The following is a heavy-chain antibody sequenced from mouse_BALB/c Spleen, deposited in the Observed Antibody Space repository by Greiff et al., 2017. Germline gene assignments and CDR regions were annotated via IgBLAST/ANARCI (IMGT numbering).Heavy chain of an antibody. CDR3: ARCPPGYYFDY. D-gene: IGHD2-2*01. Sequence: QVQLQQSGPELVKPGASVKISCKASGYAFSSSWMNWVKQRPGQGLEWIGRIYPGDGDTNYNGKFKGKATLTADKSSSTAYMQLSSLTSVDSAVYFCARCPPGYYFDYWGQGTTLTVSS. V-gene: IGHV1-82*01. J-gene: IGHJ2*01. CDR1: GYAFSSSW. CDR2: IYPGDGDT.